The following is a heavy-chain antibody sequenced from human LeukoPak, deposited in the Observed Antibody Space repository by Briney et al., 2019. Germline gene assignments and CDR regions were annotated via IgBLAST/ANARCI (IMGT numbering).Heavy chain of an antibody. J-gene: IGHJ4*02. CDR3: ARASSTGWYFDS. Sequence: GGSLRLSCAVSGFTFSNYNMNWVRQAPGKGLEWVSSTSTGGGNNYADSVKGRFTISRDNAKNSLYLQMNSLRAKDTAVYYCARASSTGWYFDSWGQGTLVTVSS. CDR1: GFTFSNYN. V-gene: IGHV3-21*01. CDR2: TSTGGGN. D-gene: IGHD6-19*01.